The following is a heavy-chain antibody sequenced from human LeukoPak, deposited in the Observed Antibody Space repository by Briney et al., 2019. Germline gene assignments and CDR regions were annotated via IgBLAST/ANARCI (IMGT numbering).Heavy chain of an antibody. D-gene: IGHD6-19*01. Sequence: PGGSLRLSCAASGFTFSSYSMNWVRQAPGKGLEWVSSISSSSSYIYYADSVKGRFTISRDNAKNSLYLQMNSLRAEDTAVYYCARGNGVAVAGTGVDYWGQGTLVTVSS. CDR3: ARGNGVAVAGTGVDY. J-gene: IGHJ4*02. CDR2: ISSSSSYI. V-gene: IGHV3-21*01. CDR1: GFTFSSYS.